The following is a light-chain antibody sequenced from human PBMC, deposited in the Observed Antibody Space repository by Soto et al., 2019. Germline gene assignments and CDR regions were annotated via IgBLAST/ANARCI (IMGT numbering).Light chain of an antibody. J-gene: IGKJ1*01. CDR1: QSVSTY. Sequence: IVLTQSQATLSLSPGERATLSCRASQSVSTYLAWHQQKPGQAPRLLIYGASTRATGIPARFSGSGSGTEFTLTISSLQSEDFAVYYCQQYNNWPRPFGQGTKVDI. CDR2: GAS. CDR3: QQYNNWPRP. V-gene: IGKV3-15*01.